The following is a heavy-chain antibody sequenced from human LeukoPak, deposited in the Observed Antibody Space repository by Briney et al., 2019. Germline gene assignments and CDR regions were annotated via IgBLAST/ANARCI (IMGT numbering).Heavy chain of an antibody. CDR3: ARRGGSSWSYFYFDY. D-gene: IGHD6-13*01. Sequence: PSETLSLTCAVYGGSFSGYYWSWIRQPPGKGLEWIGEINHSGSTNYNPSLKSRVTVSVDTSKNQFSLKLSPVTAADTAVYYCARRGGSSWSYFYFDYWGQGTLVTVSS. CDR2: INHSGST. CDR1: GGSFSGYY. J-gene: IGHJ4*02. V-gene: IGHV4-34*01.